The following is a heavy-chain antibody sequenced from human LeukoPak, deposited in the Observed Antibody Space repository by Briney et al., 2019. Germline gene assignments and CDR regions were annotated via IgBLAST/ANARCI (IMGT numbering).Heavy chain of an antibody. Sequence: GASVKVSCKASGGTFSSYAISWVRQAPGQGLEWMGGIIPIFGTANYAQKFQGRVTITADESTSTAYMELSSLRSEDTAVYYCASQRAMIGNPMADYWGQGTLVTVSS. D-gene: IGHD3-22*01. CDR1: GGTFSSYA. CDR3: ASQRAMIGNPMADY. CDR2: IIPIFGTA. V-gene: IGHV1-69*13. J-gene: IGHJ4*02.